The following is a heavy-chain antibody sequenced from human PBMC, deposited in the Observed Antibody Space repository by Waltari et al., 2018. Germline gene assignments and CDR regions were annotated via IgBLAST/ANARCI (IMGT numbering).Heavy chain of an antibody. J-gene: IGHJ6*02. CDR3: ARGRISIVGAYYYYGMDV. D-gene: IGHD1-26*01. Sequence: QVQLVQSGAEVKKPGASVKVSCKASGYTFTSYYMHWVRQAPGQGLEWMGIINPSGGSTSYAQKFQGRVTMTRDTSTSTVYMELSSLRSEDTAVYYCARGRISIVGAYYYYGMDVWGQGTTVTVSS. V-gene: IGHV1-46*03. CDR1: GYTFTSYY. CDR2: INPSGGST.